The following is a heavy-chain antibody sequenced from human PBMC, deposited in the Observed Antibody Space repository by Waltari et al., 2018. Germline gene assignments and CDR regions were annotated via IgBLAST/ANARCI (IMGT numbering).Heavy chain of an antibody. Sequence: QLQLQESGPGLVKPSETLSLTCTVSGGSISSSSYYWGWIRQPPGKGLEWIGSIYYSGGTCDNPARKSRVTISVDTSKNQFSLKLSSVTAADTAVYYCARDGGWIQLWGDLYYFDYWGQGTLVTVSS. J-gene: IGHJ4*02. D-gene: IGHD5-18*01. CDR2: IYYSGGT. CDR1: GGSISSSSYY. CDR3: ARDGGWIQLWGDLYYFDY. V-gene: IGHV4-39*02.